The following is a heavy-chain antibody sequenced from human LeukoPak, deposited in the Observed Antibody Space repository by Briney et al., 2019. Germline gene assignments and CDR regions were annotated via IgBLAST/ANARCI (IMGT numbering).Heavy chain of an antibody. CDR3: ARGTYDSSGCGSYYYYMDV. CDR2: ISAYNGNT. D-gene: IGHD3-22*01. V-gene: IGHV1-18*01. J-gene: IGHJ6*03. CDR1: GSTFTSYG. Sequence: GASVKLSCKASGSTFTSYGISWVRQAPGQGLEWMGWISAYNGNTNYAQKLQGRVTMTTDTSTSTAYMELRSLRSDDTAVYDCARGTYDSSGCGSYYYYMDVWGKGTTVTVSS.